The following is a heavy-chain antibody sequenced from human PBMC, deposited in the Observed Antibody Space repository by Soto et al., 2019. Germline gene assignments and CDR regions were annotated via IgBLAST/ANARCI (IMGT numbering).Heavy chain of an antibody. V-gene: IGHV1-69*01. CDR1: GGTFSSYA. D-gene: IGHD1-7*01. CDR3: ARDRYRVNWNYGGDWFDP. J-gene: IGHJ5*02. Sequence: QVQLVQSGAEVKKPGSSVKVSCKASGGTFSSYAISWVRQAPGQGLEWMGGIIPIFGTANYAQKFQGRVTITADESTSTAYMELSSLRSEDTAVDYCARDRYRVNWNYGGDWFDPWGQGTLVTVSS. CDR2: IIPIFGTA.